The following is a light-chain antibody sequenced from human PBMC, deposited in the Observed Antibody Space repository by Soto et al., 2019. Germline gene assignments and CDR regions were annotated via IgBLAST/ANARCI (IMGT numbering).Light chain of an antibody. V-gene: IGLV2-8*01. CDR3: ISYAGSNNLV. J-gene: IGLJ3*02. Sequence: QSALTQPPSASGSPGQSVTISCTGTSSDIGGYDYVSWYQQHPGKAPKLIIYEVSKRPSGVPDRFSGSKSGNTASLTVSGLQAEDEADYYCISYAGSNNLVFAGGTKVTDL. CDR2: EVS. CDR1: SSDIGGYDY.